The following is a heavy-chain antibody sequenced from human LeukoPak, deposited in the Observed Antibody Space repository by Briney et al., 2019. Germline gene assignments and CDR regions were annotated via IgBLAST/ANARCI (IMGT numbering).Heavy chain of an antibody. V-gene: IGHV4-59*12. CDR3: ARGEGYCDSISCYLLDGFDI. CDR2: IYYSGSS. CDR1: GGSISSYY. J-gene: IGHJ3*02. Sequence: SGPGLVKPSETLSLTCSVSGGSISSYYWSWIRQPPGKGLEWIGYIYYSGSSNYNPSLESRVTISVDTSKNQFSLRLNSVTAADTAVYYCARGEGYCDSISCYLLDGFDIWGQGTMVTVSS. D-gene: IGHD2-2*01.